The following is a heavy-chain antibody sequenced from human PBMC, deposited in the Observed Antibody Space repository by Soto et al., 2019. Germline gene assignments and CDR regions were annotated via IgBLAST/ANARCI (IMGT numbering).Heavy chain of an antibody. D-gene: IGHD1-1*01. CDR3: ARVERGTATTVVDAFDI. Sequence: SETLSLTCIVSGGSISDYYWSWIRQPPGKGLEWIGYIYSSGSTNYNPSLKSRVNISEDTSKNQFSLKMSSVTAADTALYYCARVERGTATTVVDAFDIWGPGTMVTVS. V-gene: IGHV4-59*12. CDR2: IYSSGST. J-gene: IGHJ3*02. CDR1: GGSISDYY.